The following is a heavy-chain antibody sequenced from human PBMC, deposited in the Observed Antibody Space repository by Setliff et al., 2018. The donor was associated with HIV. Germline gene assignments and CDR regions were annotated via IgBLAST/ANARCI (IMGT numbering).Heavy chain of an antibody. CDR1: GYSVCSGYH. J-gene: IGHJ6*02. D-gene: IGHD3-10*01. CDR2: IYHSGST. Sequence: SETLSLTCSVSGYSVCSGYHWGWVRQSPGKGLEWIGSIYHSGSTYYDPSLQSRVTISLDTSKNQFSLNLMSVTAADTAVYYCAREGDGRINIIRGVESYFYYGMDVWGQGTTVTVSS. V-gene: IGHV4-38-2*02. CDR3: AREGDGRINIIRGVESYFYYGMDV.